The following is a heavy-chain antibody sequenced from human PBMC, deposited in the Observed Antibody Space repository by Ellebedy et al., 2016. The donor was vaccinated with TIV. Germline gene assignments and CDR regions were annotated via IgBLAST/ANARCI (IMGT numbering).Heavy chain of an antibody. D-gene: IGHD4-23*01. V-gene: IGHV3-23*01. CDR2: ISSTGSRT. CDR1: GFSFSSYA. J-gene: IGHJ4*02. CDR3: AKDDGGY. Sequence: GESLKISCAASGFSFSSYAMTWVRQAPGKGLEWVSTISSTGSRTYYADSVEGRFIISRDNAKNSLYLQMNSLRAEDTALYYCAKDDGGYWGQGTLVTVSS.